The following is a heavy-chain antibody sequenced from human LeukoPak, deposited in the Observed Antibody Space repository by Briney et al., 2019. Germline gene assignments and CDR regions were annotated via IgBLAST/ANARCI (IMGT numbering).Heavy chain of an antibody. CDR1: GGSISSSNW. CDR3: ARDYDTRRYYYMDV. V-gene: IGHV4-4*02. J-gene: IGHJ6*03. Sequence: SETLSLTCAVSGGSISSSNWWSWVRQPPGKGLEWIGEIYHSGSTNYNPSLKSRVTISVDKSKNQFSLKLSSVTAADTAVYYCARDYDTRRYYYMDVWGKGTTVTVSS. D-gene: IGHD3-22*01. CDR2: IYHSGST.